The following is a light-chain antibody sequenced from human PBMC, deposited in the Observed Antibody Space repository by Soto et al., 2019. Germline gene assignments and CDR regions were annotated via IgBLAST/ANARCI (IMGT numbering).Light chain of an antibody. CDR2: EVN. J-gene: IGLJ1*01. CDR3: SSYAGSNYV. V-gene: IGLV2-8*01. Sequence: QSVLTPPPPPSGSPGQAVPISCTGNSSDVGGYIYVSWYQQHPGKVPKLMIYEVNKRPSGVPDRFSGSRSGNTASLTVSGLQTEDEADYYCSSYAGSNYVFGTGTKVTVL. CDR1: SSDVGGYIY.